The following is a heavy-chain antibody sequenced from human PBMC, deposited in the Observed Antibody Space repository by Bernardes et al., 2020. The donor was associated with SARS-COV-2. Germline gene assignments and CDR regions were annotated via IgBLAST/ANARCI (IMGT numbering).Heavy chain of an antibody. Sequence: SETLSLTCTVPGGSISSYYWSWIRQPPGKGLEWIGYIYYSGSTNYNPSLKSRVTISVDTSKNKFSLKLSTATAADTAVYYCARDRGVVNYYYYYYGMDVWGQGTTVTVSS. D-gene: IGHD2-15*01. CDR1: GGSISSYY. V-gene: IGHV4-59*01. J-gene: IGHJ6*02. CDR3: ARDRGVVNYYYYYYGMDV. CDR2: IYYSGST.